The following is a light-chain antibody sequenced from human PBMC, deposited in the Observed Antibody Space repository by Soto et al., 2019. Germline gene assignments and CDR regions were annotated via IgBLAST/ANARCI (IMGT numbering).Light chain of an antibody. CDR1: QNIGSN. CDR3: QQYNNWPPYT. Sequence: EVVMTQSPATLSASPGERVILSCRASQNIGSNLAWYQQRPGQAPRLLMYGASTRATETPARFSGSGSATDFTLTISSLQSEDSAVYYCQQYNNWPPYTFGQGTKLEIK. J-gene: IGKJ2*01. V-gene: IGKV3-15*01. CDR2: GAS.